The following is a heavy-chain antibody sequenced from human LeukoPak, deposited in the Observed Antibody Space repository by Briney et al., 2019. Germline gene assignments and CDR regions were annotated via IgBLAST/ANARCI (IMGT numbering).Heavy chain of an antibody. V-gene: IGHV4-59*01. Sequence: NSSETLSLTCTVSGGSISSYYWSWIRQPPGKGLEWIGYIYYTGNTHYNFSLKSRVTISVATSKNQFSLKLSSVTAADTGVYYCVSHPYSSYYYHMDVWGRGTTVTVSS. D-gene: IGHD5-18*01. J-gene: IGHJ6*02. CDR2: IYYTGNT. CDR3: VSHPYSSYYYHMDV. CDR1: GGSISSYY.